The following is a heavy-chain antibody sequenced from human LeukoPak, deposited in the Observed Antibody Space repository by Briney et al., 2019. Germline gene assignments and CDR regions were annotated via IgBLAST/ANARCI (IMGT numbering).Heavy chain of an antibody. Sequence: PGGSLRLSCAASGFSVSTTYMSWVRQAPGKGLEGVSGISGGTSEIHYADSVRGRFTIFRDNSKNTLYLQMNSLRAEDTALYYCAKRIRDGYNTPIDFWGQGTLVTVSS. CDR3: AKRIRDGYNTPIDF. J-gene: IGHJ4*02. CDR1: GFSVSTTY. CDR2: ISGGTSEI. V-gene: IGHV3-53*01. D-gene: IGHD5-24*01.